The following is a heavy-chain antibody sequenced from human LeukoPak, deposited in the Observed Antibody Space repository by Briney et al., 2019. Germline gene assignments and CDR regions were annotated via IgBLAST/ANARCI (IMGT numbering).Heavy chain of an antibody. CDR1: GFTFSGSW. CDR2: IKPDGTDK. J-gene: IGHJ4*02. V-gene: IGHV3-7*05. Sequence: GSLRLSCAASGFTFSGSWMDWVRQAPGKGLEWVATIKPDGTDKYYVDSVKGRFTVSKDNAKNLLYLQMNSLRAEDTAMYYCARNRGGGSGYSDYWGQGTLVTVSS. CDR3: ARNRGGGSGYSDY. D-gene: IGHD3-22*01.